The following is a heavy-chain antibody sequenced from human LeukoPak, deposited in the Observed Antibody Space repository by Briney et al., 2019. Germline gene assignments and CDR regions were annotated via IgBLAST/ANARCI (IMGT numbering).Heavy chain of an antibody. Sequence: SGGSLRLSCAASGFIFSSYAMNWVRQAPGKGLEWVAVISGGGSTTIYADSVKGRFTISRDDSKKTLYLQMNSLRAEDTAVYYCAKAGDVDTAMVFFFDIWGQGTMVTVSS. J-gene: IGHJ3*02. V-gene: IGHV3-23*01. CDR1: GFIFSSYA. CDR3: AKAGDVDTAMVFFFDI. D-gene: IGHD5-18*01. CDR2: ISGGGSTT.